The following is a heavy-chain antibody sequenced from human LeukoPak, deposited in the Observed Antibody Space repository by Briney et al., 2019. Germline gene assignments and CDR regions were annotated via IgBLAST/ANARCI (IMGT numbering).Heavy chain of an antibody. CDR2: INTDGSST. D-gene: IGHD1-26*01. Sequence: GGSLRLSCAASGFIFSSYWMHWVRHAPGKGLVWVSRINTDGSSTSYADSVKGGFTISRDNAKNTLYLQMNSLRVEDTGVYYCASWGEGALDNWGQGTLVTVSS. V-gene: IGHV3-74*01. CDR1: GFIFSSYW. CDR3: ASWGEGALDN. J-gene: IGHJ4*02.